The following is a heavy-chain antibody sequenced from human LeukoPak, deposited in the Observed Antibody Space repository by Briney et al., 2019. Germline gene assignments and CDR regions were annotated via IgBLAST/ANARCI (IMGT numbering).Heavy chain of an antibody. CDR2: IYYSGST. D-gene: IGHD1-1*01. Sequence: SETLSLTCTVSGGSISSYYWSWIRQPPGKGLEWIGYIYYSGSTNYNSSLKSRVTISVDTSKNQFSLKLSSVTAADTAVYYCARGYWQLGFDPWGQGTLVTVSS. CDR1: GGSISSYY. CDR3: ARGYWQLGFDP. V-gene: IGHV4-59*01. J-gene: IGHJ5*02.